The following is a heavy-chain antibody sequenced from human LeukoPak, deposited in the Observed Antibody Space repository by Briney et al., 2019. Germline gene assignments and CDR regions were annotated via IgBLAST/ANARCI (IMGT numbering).Heavy chain of an antibody. CDR3: AKDGGYSGYDRDYYYYYGMDV. CDR2: ISGSGGST. V-gene: IGHV3-23*01. Sequence: GGSLRLSCAASGFTFSSYAMSWVRQAPGKGLEWVSAISGSGGSTYYADSVKGRFTISRDNSKNTLYLQMNSLRAEDMAVYYCAKDGGYSGYDRDYYYYYGMDVWGQGTTVTVSS. CDR1: GFTFSSYA. D-gene: IGHD5-12*01. J-gene: IGHJ6*02.